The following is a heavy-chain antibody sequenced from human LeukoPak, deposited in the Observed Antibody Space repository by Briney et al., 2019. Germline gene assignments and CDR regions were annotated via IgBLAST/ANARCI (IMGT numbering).Heavy chain of an antibody. CDR1: GXTFSDYY. Sequence: GGSLRLSCAASGXTFSDYYMSWIRQAPGKGLEWVSFISSSSSNLNYADSVKGRFTISRDNAKNSLYLQMNSLRAEDTAVYYCARSGTGYEKAFFDYWGQGTLVTVSS. V-gene: IGHV3-11*06. J-gene: IGHJ4*02. CDR3: ARSGTGYEKAFFDY. CDR2: ISSSSSNL. D-gene: IGHD5-12*01.